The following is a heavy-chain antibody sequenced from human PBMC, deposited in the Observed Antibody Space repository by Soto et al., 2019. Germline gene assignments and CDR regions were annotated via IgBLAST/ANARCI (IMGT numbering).Heavy chain of an antibody. CDR3: ASVTGDSWFDP. J-gene: IGHJ5*02. Sequence: SETLSLTCTVSGGSISSYYWSWIRQPPGKGLEWIGYIYYSGSTNYNPSLKSRVTISVDTCRNQFSLKLSSVTAADAAVYYCASVTGDSWFDPWRQGTPVTVSS. D-gene: IGHD7-27*01. CDR1: GGSISSYY. CDR2: IYYSGST. V-gene: IGHV4-59*01.